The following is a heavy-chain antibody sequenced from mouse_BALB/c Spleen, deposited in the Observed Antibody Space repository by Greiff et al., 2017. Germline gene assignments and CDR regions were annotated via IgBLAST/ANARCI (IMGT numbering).Heavy chain of an antibody. V-gene: IGHV5-6-5*01. J-gene: IGHJ2*01. Sequence: EVQVVESGGGLVKPGGSLKLSCAASGFTFSSYAMSWVRQTPEKRLEWVASISSGGSTYYPDSVKGRFTISRDNARNILYLQMSSLRSEDTAMYYCARGALYYDYDGGNYFDYWGQGTTLTVSS. CDR2: ISSGGST. CDR1: GFTFSSYA. CDR3: ARGALYYDYDGGNYFDY. D-gene: IGHD2-4*01.